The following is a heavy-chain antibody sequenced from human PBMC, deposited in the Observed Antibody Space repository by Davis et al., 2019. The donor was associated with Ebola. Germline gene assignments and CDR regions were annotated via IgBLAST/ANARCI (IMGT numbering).Heavy chain of an antibody. J-gene: IGHJ4*02. Sequence: ASVKVSCKASGYTFTSYGISWVRQAPGQGLEWMGWISAYNGNTNYAQKFQGRVTLTADKATNTAYMELSGLRFDDTAVYYCARTFSKGGGGFPWRYFDYWGQGTLVTVSS. D-gene: IGHD2/OR15-2a*01. V-gene: IGHV1-18*01. CDR2: ISAYNGNT. CDR3: ARTFSKGGGGFPWRYFDY. CDR1: GYTFTSYG.